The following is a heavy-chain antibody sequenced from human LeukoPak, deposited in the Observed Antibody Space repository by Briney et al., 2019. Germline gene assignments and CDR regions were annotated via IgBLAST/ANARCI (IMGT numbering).Heavy chain of an antibody. CDR3: ARTPLDDHGDYFDY. D-gene: IGHD4-17*01. CDR2: ISSSSSYI. J-gene: IGHJ4*02. CDR1: GFTFSSYS. Sequence: QPGGSLRLSCAASGFTFSSYSMNWVRQAPGKGLEWVSSISSSSSYIYYADSVKGRFTISRDNAKNSLYLQMNSLRAEDTAVYYCARTPLDDHGDYFDYWGQGTLVTVSS. V-gene: IGHV3-21*01.